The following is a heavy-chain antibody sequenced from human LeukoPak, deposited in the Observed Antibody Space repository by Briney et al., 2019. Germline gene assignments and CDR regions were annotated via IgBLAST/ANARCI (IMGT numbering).Heavy chain of an antibody. CDR1: GFTFSGFA. Sequence: PGGSLTLSRAASGFTFSGFAMTWVRQPARKGLEWVSCIGSEYKTHYPQSVKDRSAISRDNSTSTLFLQTNRLRAEDTALYCSARGLHYHGAMDVWGQGTAVTVSS. CDR2: IGSEYKT. D-gene: IGHD3-10*01. J-gene: IGHJ6*02. V-gene: IGHV3-23*01. CDR3: ARGLHYHGAMDV.